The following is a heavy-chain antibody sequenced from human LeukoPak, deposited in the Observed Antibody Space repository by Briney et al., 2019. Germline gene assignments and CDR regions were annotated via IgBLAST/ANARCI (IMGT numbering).Heavy chain of an antibody. CDR3: ARDYYGTFDY. CDR2: IYYSGST. D-gene: IGHD3-22*01. Sequence: SETLSLTCTVSGGSISSYYWSWIRQPPGKGLEWIGYIYYSGSTNYNPSLKSRVTISVDTSKNQFSLKLSSVTAADTAVYYRARDYYGTFDYWGQGTLVTVSS. V-gene: IGHV4-59*01. J-gene: IGHJ4*02. CDR1: GGSISSYY.